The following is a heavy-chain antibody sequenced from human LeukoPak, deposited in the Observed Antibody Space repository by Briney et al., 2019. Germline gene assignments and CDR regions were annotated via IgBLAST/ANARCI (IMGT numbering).Heavy chain of an antibody. V-gene: IGHV1-18*01. CDR3: ARDGHDFWSGYFYY. CDR2: ISAYNGNT. CDR1: GYTFTSYG. D-gene: IGHD3-3*01. Sequence: ASVKVSCKASGYTFTSYGISWVRQAPGQGLEWMGWISAYNGNTNYAQKLQGRVTMTTDTSTSTAYMELRSLRSDDTAAYYCARDGHDFWSGYFYYWGQGTLVTVSS. J-gene: IGHJ4*02.